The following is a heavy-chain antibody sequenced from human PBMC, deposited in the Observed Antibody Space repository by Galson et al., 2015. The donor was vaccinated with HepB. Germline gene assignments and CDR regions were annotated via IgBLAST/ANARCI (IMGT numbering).Heavy chain of an antibody. CDR1: GFNFSSYG. Sequence: SLRLSCAASGFNFSSYGLHWVRQAPGKGLEWVAVISYDGSNKYYADSVKGRFTISRDNSKNTLYLQMNSLRAEDTAVYYCATLGIAAADLDYWGQGTLATVSS. CDR3: ATLGIAAADLDY. J-gene: IGHJ4*02. CDR2: ISYDGSNK. D-gene: IGHD6-13*01. V-gene: IGHV3-30*03.